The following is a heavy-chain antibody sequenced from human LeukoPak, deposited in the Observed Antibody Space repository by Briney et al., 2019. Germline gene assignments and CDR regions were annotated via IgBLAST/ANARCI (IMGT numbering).Heavy chain of an antibody. CDR2: ISAYNGNT. Sequence: ASVKVSCKASGYTFTSYGISWVRQAPGQGLEWMGWISAYNGNTNYAQKLQGRVTMTTDTSTSTAYMELRSLRSDDTAVYYCARDPRVGWGLRNNWFDPWGQGTLVTVSS. V-gene: IGHV1-18*01. CDR3: ARDPRVGWGLRNNWFDP. CDR1: GYTFTSYG. D-gene: IGHD1-26*01. J-gene: IGHJ5*02.